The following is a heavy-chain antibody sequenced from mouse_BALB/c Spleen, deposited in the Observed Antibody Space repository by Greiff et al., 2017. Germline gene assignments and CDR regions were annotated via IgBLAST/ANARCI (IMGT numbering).Heavy chain of an antibody. CDR1: GFTFSSFG. CDR2: ISSGSSTI. J-gene: IGHJ2*01. CDR3: ARRDYGSSSLDY. V-gene: IGHV5-17*02. D-gene: IGHD1-1*01. Sequence: EVQLQQSGGGLVQPGGSRKLSCAASGFTFSSFGMHWVRQAPEKGLEWVAYISSGSSTIYYADTVKGRFTISRDNPKNTLFLQMTSLRSEDTAMYYCARRDYGSSSLDYWGQGTTRTVSS.